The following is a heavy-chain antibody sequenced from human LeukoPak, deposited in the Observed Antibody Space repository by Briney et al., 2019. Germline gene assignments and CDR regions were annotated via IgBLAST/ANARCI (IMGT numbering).Heavy chain of an antibody. CDR3: ARGRDSDY. Sequence: PSETLSLTCAVHGGSFSGYYWSWIRQPPGKGLERIGEINHSGSTNYNPSLKSRVTISVDTSKNQFSLKLSSVTAADTAVYYCARGRDSDYWGQGTLVTVSS. CDR1: GGSFSGYY. J-gene: IGHJ4*02. D-gene: IGHD5-24*01. CDR2: INHSGST. V-gene: IGHV4-34*01.